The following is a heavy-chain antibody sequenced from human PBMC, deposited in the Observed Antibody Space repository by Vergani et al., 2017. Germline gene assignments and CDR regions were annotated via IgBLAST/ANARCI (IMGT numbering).Heavy chain of an antibody. CDR1: GFTFSSHW. D-gene: IGHD3-3*01. Sequence: VQLVESGGGVVQPGGSLRLSCAASGFTFSSHWMNWVRQAPGKGLEWVANIKQDGSDKYYVDSVKGRFTISRDNAKNSLYLQMNSLTADDTAVYYCARDQSGFDHWGQGTLVTVSS. V-gene: IGHV3-7*01. J-gene: IGHJ4*02. CDR2: IKQDGSDK. CDR3: ARDQSGFDH.